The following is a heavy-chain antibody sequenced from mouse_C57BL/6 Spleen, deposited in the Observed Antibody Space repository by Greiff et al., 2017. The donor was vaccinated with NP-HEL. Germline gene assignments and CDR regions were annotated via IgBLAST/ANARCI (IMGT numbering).Heavy chain of an antibody. V-gene: IGHV1-26*01. CDR2: INPNNGGT. D-gene: IGHD1-1*01. Sequence: VQLQQSGPELVKPGASVKISCKASGYTFTDYYMNWVKQSHGKSLEWIGDINPNNGGTSYNQKFKGKATLTVDKSSSTAYMELRSLTSEDSAVYYCATLYYGSSPGYAMDYWGQGTSVTVSS. CDR3: ATLYYGSSPGYAMDY. CDR1: GYTFTDYY. J-gene: IGHJ4*01.